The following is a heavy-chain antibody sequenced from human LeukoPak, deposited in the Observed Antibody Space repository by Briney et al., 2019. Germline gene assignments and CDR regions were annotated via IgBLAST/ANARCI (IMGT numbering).Heavy chain of an antibody. CDR1: GVSISSGNYY. V-gene: IGHV4-30-4*08. CDR2: ISYSGST. J-gene: IGHJ6*03. Sequence: PSETLSLTCAVSGVSISSGNYYWTWIRQPPGKGLEWIGYISYSGSTYYNPSLKSGITIPLDTSKNQFSLKVTSVTAADTAVYYCARDENSYYMDVWGTGTTVTVSS. CDR3: ARDENSYYMDV.